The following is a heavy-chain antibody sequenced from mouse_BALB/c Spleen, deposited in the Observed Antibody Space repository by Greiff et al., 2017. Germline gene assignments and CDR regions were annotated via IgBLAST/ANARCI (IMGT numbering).Heavy chain of an antibody. D-gene: IGHD2-1*01. CDR1: GYTFTDYN. CDR3: ARGGGNYDYYAMDY. CDR2: INPNNGGT. J-gene: IGHJ4*01. V-gene: IGHV1-18*01. Sequence: EVQLQESGPELVKPGASVKIPCKASGYTFTDYNMDWVKQSHGKSLEWIGDINPNNGGTIYNQKFKGKATLTVDKSSSTAYMELRSLTSEDTAVYYCARGGGNYDYYAMDYWGQGTSVTVSS.